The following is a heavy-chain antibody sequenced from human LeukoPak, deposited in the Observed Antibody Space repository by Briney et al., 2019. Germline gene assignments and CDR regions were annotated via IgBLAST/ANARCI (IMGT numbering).Heavy chain of an antibody. Sequence: PGGSLRLSCAASGFTFSSYAMSWVRQAPGKGLEWVSAISGSGGSTYYAGSVKGRFTISRDNSKNTLYLQMNSLRAEDTAVYYCAKLAPRATYYDFWSGYSDYWGQGTLVTVSS. CDR1: GFTFSSYA. CDR2: ISGSGGST. V-gene: IGHV3-23*01. D-gene: IGHD3-3*01. J-gene: IGHJ4*02. CDR3: AKLAPRATYYDFWSGYSDY.